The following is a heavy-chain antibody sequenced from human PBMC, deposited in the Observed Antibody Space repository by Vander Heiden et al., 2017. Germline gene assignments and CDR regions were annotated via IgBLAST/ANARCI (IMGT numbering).Heavy chain of an antibody. CDR1: GFTFSSYS. CDR2: ISSSSSTI. D-gene: IGHD3-22*01. Sequence: VQLVESGGGLVQPGGSLRLSCAASGFTFSSYSMNWVRQAPGKGLEWVSYISSSSSTIYYAYSVKGRFTISRDNAKNSLYLQMNSLRDEDTAVYYCASPSGVVVVNGLTPAWGQGTLVTVSS. CDR3: ASPSGVVVVNGLTPA. V-gene: IGHV3-48*02. J-gene: IGHJ5*02.